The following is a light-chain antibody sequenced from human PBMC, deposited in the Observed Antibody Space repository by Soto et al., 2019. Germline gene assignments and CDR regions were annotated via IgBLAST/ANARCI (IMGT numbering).Light chain of an antibody. CDR1: QTISNY. CDR3: QQSFSTPRT. J-gene: IGKJ2*01. V-gene: IGKV1-39*01. Sequence: DIQMTQSPSSLSASVGDRVTITCRASQTISNYLNWYQQKPGKAPNLLIFAASNLQSGVPSRFSGSRYGTDFTLSISSLQPEDFATYYCQQSFSTPRTFGQGTKLEI. CDR2: AAS.